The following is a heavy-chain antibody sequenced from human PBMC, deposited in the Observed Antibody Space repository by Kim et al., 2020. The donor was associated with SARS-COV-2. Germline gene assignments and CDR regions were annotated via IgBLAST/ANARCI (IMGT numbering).Heavy chain of an antibody. Sequence: DTRYAQKVQGRVTMTTDTSTSTAYLEVRSLSHDDTAVYYCARGPISAHLDYWGQGTLVTVSS. J-gene: IGHJ4*02. CDR2: DT. CDR3: ARGPISAHLDY. D-gene: IGHD6-25*01. V-gene: IGHV1-18*01.